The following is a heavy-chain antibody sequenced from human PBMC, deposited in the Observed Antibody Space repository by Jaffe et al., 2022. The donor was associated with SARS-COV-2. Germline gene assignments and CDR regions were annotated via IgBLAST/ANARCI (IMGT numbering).Heavy chain of an antibody. D-gene: IGHD3-9*01. CDR3: ARGPGDILTGNSDY. CDR1: GGSISSGSYY. Sequence: QVQLQESGPGLVKPSQTLSLTCTVSGGSISSGSYYWSWIRQPAGKGLEWIGRIYTSGSTNYNPSLKSRVTISVDTSKNQFSLKLSSVTAADTAVYYCARGPGDILTGNSDYWGQGTLVTVSS. CDR2: IYTSGST. V-gene: IGHV4-61*02. J-gene: IGHJ4*02.